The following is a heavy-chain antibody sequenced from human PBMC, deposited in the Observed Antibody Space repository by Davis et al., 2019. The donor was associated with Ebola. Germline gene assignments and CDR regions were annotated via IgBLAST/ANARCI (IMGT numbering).Heavy chain of an antibody. D-gene: IGHD2-2*02. J-gene: IGHJ6*02. Sequence: GGSLRLSCAASGFTFSNYAMSWVRQAPGKGLEWVSAISGSGGSTYYADSVKGRFSISRDNSKNTLYLQMNSLRAEDTAVYYCARLDCTSSSCYTGNYYYYYGADVWGQGTTVTVSS. CDR1: GFTFSNYA. V-gene: IGHV3-23*01. CDR2: ISGSGGST. CDR3: ARLDCTSSSCYTGNYYYYYGADV.